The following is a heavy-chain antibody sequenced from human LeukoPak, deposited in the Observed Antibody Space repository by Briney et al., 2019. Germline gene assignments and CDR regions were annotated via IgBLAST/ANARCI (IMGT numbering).Heavy chain of an antibody. D-gene: IGHD3-10*01. CDR3: ARVEEGYGSGRRENYYYYYMDV. Sequence: SETLSLTCTVSGGSISSYYWSWIRQPPRKGLEWIGYIHYTGSTNSNPSLKSRVTISVDTSKNQFSLKLSSVTAADTAVYYCARVEEGYGSGRRENYYYYYMDVWGKGTTVTISS. CDR2: IHYTGST. V-gene: IGHV4-59*01. J-gene: IGHJ6*03. CDR1: GGSISSYY.